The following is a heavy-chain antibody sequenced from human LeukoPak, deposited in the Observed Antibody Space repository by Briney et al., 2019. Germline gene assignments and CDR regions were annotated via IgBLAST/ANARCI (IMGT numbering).Heavy chain of an antibody. Sequence: PSETLSLTCGVYGVSFSGYYWSWIRQPPGKGLEWVGEINHSGSTNYNPSLKSRVTISVDRSKNQFSLKLSSVTAADTAVYYCAIDTIMVRGVPRGLGYWGQGTLVTVSS. D-gene: IGHD3-10*01. CDR1: GVSFSGYY. CDR2: INHSGST. V-gene: IGHV4-34*01. CDR3: AIDTIMVRGVPRGLGY. J-gene: IGHJ4*02.